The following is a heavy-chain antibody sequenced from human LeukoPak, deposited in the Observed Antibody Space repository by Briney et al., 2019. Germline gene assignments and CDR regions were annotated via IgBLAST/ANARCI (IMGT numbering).Heavy chain of an antibody. CDR2: ISHDGTNK. D-gene: IGHD5-18*01. V-gene: IGHV3-30*01. CDR3: ASEDVDTGDF. Sequence: GGSLRLSCAASGFTFTNADIHWVRLAVGKGLEWVSFISHDGTNKYYSDSVDGRFTVSRLNSQNTVFLQMTDLRPDDTATYYCASEDVDTGDFWGQGTLVTVSS. J-gene: IGHJ4*02. CDR1: GFTFTNAD.